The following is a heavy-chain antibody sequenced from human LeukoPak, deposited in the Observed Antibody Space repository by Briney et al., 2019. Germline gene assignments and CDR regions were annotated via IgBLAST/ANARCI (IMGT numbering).Heavy chain of an antibody. CDR1: GFTFSDSY. J-gene: IGHJ4*02. V-gene: IGHV3-11*01. Sequence: GGSLRLSCVASGFTFSDSYIGWIRQAPGRGLEWVSYITSGGTSIYYADSVKGRFTISRGNAKNSLYLQMNSLRAEDTALYYCAKGQGNYFDYWGQGTLVTVSS. CDR3: AKGQGNYFDY. CDR2: ITSGGTSI.